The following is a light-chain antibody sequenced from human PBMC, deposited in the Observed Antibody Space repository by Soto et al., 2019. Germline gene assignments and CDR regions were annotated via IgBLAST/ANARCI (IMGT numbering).Light chain of an antibody. CDR2: EVT. CDR1: SGHVGADDY. CDR3: SSSAASNSPSV. Sequence: QSVRTQAPGASGCPGQSVTISCTGSSGHVGADDYVSWYQQHPGKAPKLLIYEVTTPHLGVPARFSGSKSGTAAPLPVSRLQAEDEADYYCSSSAASNSPSVFGTAPKVPVL. J-gene: IGLJ1*01. V-gene: IGLV2-8*01.